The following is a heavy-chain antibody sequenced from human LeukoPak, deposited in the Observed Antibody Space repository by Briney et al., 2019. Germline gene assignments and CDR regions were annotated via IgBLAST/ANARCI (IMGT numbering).Heavy chain of an antibody. Sequence: SETLSLTCTVSGGSISRYYWSWIRQPAGKGLEWIGLIYPSGSTNYNLSLKSRATMSVDTSKNQSSRKVNSVTAAATALYNGARGGASSLPFDYWGQGTLVTVSS. CDR3: ARGGASSLPFDY. D-gene: IGHD2-15*01. CDR1: GGSISRYY. J-gene: IGHJ4*02. V-gene: IGHV4-4*07. CDR2: IYPSGST.